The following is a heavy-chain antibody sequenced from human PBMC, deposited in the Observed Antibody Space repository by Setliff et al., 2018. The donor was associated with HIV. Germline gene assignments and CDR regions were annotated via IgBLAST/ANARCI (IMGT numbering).Heavy chain of an antibody. CDR2: INPDGNEK. Sequence: GGSLRLSCTPSGFTFVDYAVTWVRQAPGKGLEWVATINPDGNEKHYADSVRGRFTISRDSAKNALFLQTSSLRVEDTAVYYCARMVAGFWGQGTLVTV. J-gene: IGHJ4*02. CDR3: ARMVAGF. CDR1: GFTFVDYA. D-gene: IGHD6-19*01. V-gene: IGHV3-7*01.